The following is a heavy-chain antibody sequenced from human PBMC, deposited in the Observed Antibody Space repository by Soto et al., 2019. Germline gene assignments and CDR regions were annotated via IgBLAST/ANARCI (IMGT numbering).Heavy chain of an antibody. CDR2: ISGTGIST. CDR3: AKSGIPSVTYLSSPDY. J-gene: IGHJ4*01. CDR1: GFTFSSYA. Sequence: EGQLLESGGGLVQPGGSLRLSCAASGFTFSSYAMSWVRQAPGKGLSLVSAISGTGISTYYADSEKGRFTISRDNSRNPLYLQMNSLSADDTALDYCAKSGIPSVTYLSSPDYWRHGNLVNVSS. V-gene: IGHV3-23*01. D-gene: IGHD2-21*02.